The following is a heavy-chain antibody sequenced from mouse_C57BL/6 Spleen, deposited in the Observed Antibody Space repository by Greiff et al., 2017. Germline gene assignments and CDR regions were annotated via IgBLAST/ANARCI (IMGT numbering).Heavy chain of an antibody. D-gene: IGHD2-13*01. CDR2: ISDGGSYT. CDR1: GFTFSSYA. Sequence: EVKLMESGGGLVKPGGSLKLSCAASGFTFSSYAMSWVRQTPEKRLEWVATISDGGSYTYYPDNVKGRFTISRDNAKNNLYLQMSHLKSEDTAMYYCARDGEGFAYWGQGTLVTVSA. V-gene: IGHV5-4*01. J-gene: IGHJ3*01. CDR3: ARDGEGFAY.